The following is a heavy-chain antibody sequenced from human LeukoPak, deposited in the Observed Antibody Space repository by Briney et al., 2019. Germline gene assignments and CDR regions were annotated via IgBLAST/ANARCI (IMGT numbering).Heavy chain of an antibody. Sequence: ASVKVSCKASGYTFTSYDINWVRQATGQGLEWMGWMNPNSGNTGYAQKFQGRVTMTRKTSISTAYMELSSLRSEDTAVYYCAKVGATTGYYYYYMDVWGKGTTVTVSS. V-gene: IGHV1-8*01. CDR2: MNPNSGNT. CDR1: GYTFTSYD. J-gene: IGHJ6*03. CDR3: AKVGATTGYYYYYMDV. D-gene: IGHD1-26*01.